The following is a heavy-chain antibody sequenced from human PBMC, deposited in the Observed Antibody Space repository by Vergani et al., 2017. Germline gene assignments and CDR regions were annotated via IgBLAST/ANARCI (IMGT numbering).Heavy chain of an antibody. Sequence: QVQLVQSGAEVKKPGASVKVSCKASGYTFTGYYMHWVRQAPGQGLEWMGWINPNSGGTNYAQKFQGRVTMTRDTSISTAYMELSRLRSDDTAVYYCAREPLSSGYTLGNYYGMDVWGQGTTVTVSS. D-gene: IGHD3-22*01. CDR2: INPNSGGT. J-gene: IGHJ6*01. CDR1: GYTFTGYY. V-gene: IGHV1-2*02. CDR3: AREPLSSGYTLGNYYGMDV.